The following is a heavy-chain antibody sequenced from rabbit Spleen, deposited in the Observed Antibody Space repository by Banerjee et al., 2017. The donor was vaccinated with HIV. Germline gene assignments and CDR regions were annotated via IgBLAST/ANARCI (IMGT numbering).Heavy chain of an antibody. Sequence: QEQLVESGGGLVQPGGSLTLSCKASGFDFSNYGVSWVRQAPGKGLEWIGCIYSRNDNTWYASWAKGRVTITKTPSTTVTLQMTRLPAADTATYFGAGDGAGGRNFALWGPGTLVPV. CDR1: GFDFSNYG. D-gene: IGHD4-2*01. CDR3: AGDGAGGRNFAL. CDR2: IYSRNDNT. V-gene: IGHV1S45*01. J-gene: IGHJ4*01.